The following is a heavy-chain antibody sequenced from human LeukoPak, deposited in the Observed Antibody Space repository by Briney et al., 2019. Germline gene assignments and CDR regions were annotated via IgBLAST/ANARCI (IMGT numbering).Heavy chain of an antibody. CDR3: ARVGLSGSYYPGSPLYYYYYMDV. D-gene: IGHD3-10*01. CDR2: ITYDGST. Sequence: SETLSLTCTVSGGSVSSYYWSWIRQPPGKGLEWIGEITYDGSTNYNPSLKSRVTISVDTSKNQFSLKLSSVTAADTAVYYCARVGLSGSYYPGSPLYYYYYMDVWGKGTTVTISS. CDR1: GGSVSSYY. V-gene: IGHV4-34*01. J-gene: IGHJ6*03.